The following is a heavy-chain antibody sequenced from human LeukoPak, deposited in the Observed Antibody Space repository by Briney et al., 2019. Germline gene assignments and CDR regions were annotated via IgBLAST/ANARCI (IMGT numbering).Heavy chain of an antibody. CDR3: ARARNPQDYYYDSSGYSHSLDY. Sequence: ASVKVSCKASGYTFTSYGISWVRQAPGQGLEWMGWISAYNGNTNYAQKLQGRVTMTTDTSTSTAYMELRSLRSDDTAVYYCARARNPQDYYYDSSGYSHSLDYWGQGTLVTVSS. J-gene: IGHJ4*02. V-gene: IGHV1-18*01. CDR2: ISAYNGNT. CDR1: GYTFTSYG. D-gene: IGHD3-22*01.